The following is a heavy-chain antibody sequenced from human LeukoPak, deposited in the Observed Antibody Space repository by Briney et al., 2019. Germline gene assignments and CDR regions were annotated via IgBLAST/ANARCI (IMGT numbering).Heavy chain of an antibody. CDR2: ISWNSGSI. V-gene: IGHV3-9*01. D-gene: IGHD4-17*01. Sequence: GGSLRLSCAASGFTFDDYAMHWVRQAPGKGLEWVSGISWNSGSIGYADSVKGRFTISRDNAKNSLYLQMNSLRAEDTALYYCAKDIYGDYGHYYYGMDVRGQGTTVTVSS. CDR3: AKDIYGDYGHYYYGMDV. CDR1: GFTFDDYA. J-gene: IGHJ6*02.